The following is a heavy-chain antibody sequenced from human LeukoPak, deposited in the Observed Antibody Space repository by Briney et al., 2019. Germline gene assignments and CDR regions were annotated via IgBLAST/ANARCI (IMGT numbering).Heavy chain of an antibody. J-gene: IGHJ6*04. V-gene: IGHV3-48*03. CDR2: ISSSGSTI. CDR1: GFTFSSYE. D-gene: IGHD3-10*02. CDR3: AELGITMIGGV. Sequence: GGSLRLSCAASGFTFSSYEMNWVRQAPGKGLEGVSYISSSGSTIYYADSVKGRFTISRDNAKNSLYLQMNSLRAEDTAVYYCAELGITMIGGVGGKGTTVTISS.